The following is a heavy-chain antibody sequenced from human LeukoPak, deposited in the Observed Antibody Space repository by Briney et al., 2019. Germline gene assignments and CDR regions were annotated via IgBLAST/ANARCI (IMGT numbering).Heavy chain of an antibody. CDR1: GFAFSSYS. Sequence: PGGSLRLSCAASGFAFSSYSMNWVRQAPRKGLEWVSYISSSSSYGSYADSVKGRFPISRDNAKNPLYLQMNSLRAEDTAVYYCAREEPSYGSGSLGYWGEGTLVTVSS. J-gene: IGHJ4*02. V-gene: IGHV3-21*01. CDR3: AREEPSYGSGSLGY. D-gene: IGHD3-10*01. CDR2: ISSSSSYG.